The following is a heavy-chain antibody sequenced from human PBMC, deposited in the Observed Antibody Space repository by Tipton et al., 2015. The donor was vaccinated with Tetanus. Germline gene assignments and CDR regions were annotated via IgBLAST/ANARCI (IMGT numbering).Heavy chain of an antibody. CDR1: GFTSGFTFSYFS. D-gene: IGHD6-19*01. CDR2: ISSSSSPSSRTI. Sequence: SLRLSCEASGFTSGFTFSYFSMNWVRQSPGKGLEWVSFISSSSSPSSRTIYYADSVKGRFTISRDNAKNTLYLQMNSLRAEDTAVYYCARDSSMAVADPILWYWGQGTLVTVSS. V-gene: IGHV3-48*04. J-gene: IGHJ4*02. CDR3: ARDSSMAVADPILWY.